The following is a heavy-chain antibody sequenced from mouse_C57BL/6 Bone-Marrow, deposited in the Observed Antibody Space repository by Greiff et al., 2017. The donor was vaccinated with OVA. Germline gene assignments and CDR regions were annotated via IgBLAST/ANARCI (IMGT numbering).Heavy chain of an antibody. D-gene: IGHD1-1*01. V-gene: IGHV1-15*01. Sequence: VQLVESGAELVRPGASVTLSCKASGYTFTDYEMHWVKQTPVHGLEWIGAIDPETGGTAYNQKFKGKAILTADKSSSTAYMELRSLTSEDSAVYYCTRRRYYGWFAYWGQGTLVTVSA. CDR3: TRRRYYGWFAY. CDR1: GYTFTDYE. CDR2: IDPETGGT. J-gene: IGHJ3*01.